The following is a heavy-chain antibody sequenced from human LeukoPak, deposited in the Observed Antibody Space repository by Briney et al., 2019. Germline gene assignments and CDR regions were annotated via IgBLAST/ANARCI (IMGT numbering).Heavy chain of an antibody. Sequence: GGSLRLPCAASGFTFSSYAMHWVRQAPGKGLEWVAVISYDGSNKYYADSVKGRFTISRDNSKNTLYLQMNSLRAEDTAVYYCAKSGSPVIPAASFDYWGQGTLVTVSS. CDR1: GFTFSSYA. D-gene: IGHD2-2*01. V-gene: IGHV3-30*04. J-gene: IGHJ4*02. CDR2: ISYDGSNK. CDR3: AKSGSPVIPAASFDY.